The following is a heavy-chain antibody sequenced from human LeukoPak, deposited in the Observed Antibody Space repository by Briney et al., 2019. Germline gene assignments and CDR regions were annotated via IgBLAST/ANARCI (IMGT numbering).Heavy chain of an antibody. CDR2: ISYSGST. V-gene: IGHV4-59*01. CDR3: ASIPITAPGYYFDY. J-gene: IGHJ4*02. CDR1: GGSISSYY. D-gene: IGHD3-10*01. Sequence: SETLSLTCTVSGGSISSYYWSWIRQPPGKGLEWIGYISYSGSTNYNPSLKSRVTISLNTSKNQFSLKLSSVTAADTAVYYCASIPITAPGYYFDYWGQGTLVTVSS.